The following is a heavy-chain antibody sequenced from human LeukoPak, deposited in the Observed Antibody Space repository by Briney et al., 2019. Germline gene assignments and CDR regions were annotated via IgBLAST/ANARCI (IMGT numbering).Heavy chain of an antibody. CDR2: ISGSGGST. V-gene: IGHV3-23*01. CDR3: AKVPRAKELFWEFEH. CDR1: GFTFSSYS. D-gene: IGHD3-9*01. Sequence: GGSLRLSCAASGFTFSSYSMNWVRQAPGKGLEWVSAISGSGGSTYYADSVKGRFTISRDNSKNTLYLQMNSLRAEDTAVYYCAKVPRAKELFWEFEHWGQGTLVTVSS. J-gene: IGHJ4*02.